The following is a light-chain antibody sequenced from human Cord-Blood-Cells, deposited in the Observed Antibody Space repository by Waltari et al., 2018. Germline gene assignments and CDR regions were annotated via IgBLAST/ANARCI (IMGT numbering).Light chain of an antibody. J-gene: IGLJ3*02. V-gene: IGLV2-11*01. CDR2: DVS. Sequence: QSALTQPRSVSGSPGQSVTISCTGTSSDVGGYNYVSWYQQHPGKAPKLLIYDVSKRPSGVPVPFSGSKSGNTASLTISGLQAEDEADYYCCSYAGSYTLVFGGGTKLTVL. CDR1: SSDVGGYNY. CDR3: CSYAGSYTLV.